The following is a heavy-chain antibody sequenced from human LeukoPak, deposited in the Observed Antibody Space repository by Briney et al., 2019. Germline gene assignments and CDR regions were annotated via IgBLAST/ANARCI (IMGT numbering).Heavy chain of an antibody. CDR1: GFTFGSYG. CDR3: ARTRSIQLWTFDY. D-gene: IGHD5-18*01. V-gene: IGHV3-30*03. CDR2: ISYDGRNK. J-gene: IGHJ4*02. Sequence: GRSLRLSCAASGFTFGSYGMHWVRQAPGKGLEWVAVISYDGRNKYYVDSVKGRFTISRDNSKNTLYLQMNSLRAEDTAVYYCARTRSIQLWTFDYWGQGALVTVSS.